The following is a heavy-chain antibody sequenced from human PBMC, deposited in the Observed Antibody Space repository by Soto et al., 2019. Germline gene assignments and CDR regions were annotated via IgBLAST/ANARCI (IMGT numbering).Heavy chain of an antibody. J-gene: IGHJ5*02. CDR2: IYYSGST. V-gene: IGHV4-59*01. CDR3: ARVSNQGISEWFDP. CDR1: GGSISSYY. Sequence: SETLSLTCTVSGGSISSYYWSWIRQPPGKGLEWIGYIYYSGSTNYNPSLKSRVTISVDTSKNQFSLKLSSVTAADTAVYYCARVSNQGISEWFDPWGQGTLVTVSS. D-gene: IGHD6-13*01.